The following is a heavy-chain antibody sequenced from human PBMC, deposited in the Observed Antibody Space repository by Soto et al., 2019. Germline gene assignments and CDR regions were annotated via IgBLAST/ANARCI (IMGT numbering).Heavy chain of an antibody. Sequence: VGSLRLSCAASGFTFSSYWMHWVRQAPGKGLVWVSRINSDGSSTSYADSVKGRFTISRDNAKNTLYLQMNSLRAEDTAVYYCAKGPHSASGYYYMDVWGKGTTVTVSS. D-gene: IGHD3-10*01. CDR3: AKGPHSASGYYYMDV. CDR1: GFTFSSYW. V-gene: IGHV3-74*01. J-gene: IGHJ6*03. CDR2: INSDGSST.